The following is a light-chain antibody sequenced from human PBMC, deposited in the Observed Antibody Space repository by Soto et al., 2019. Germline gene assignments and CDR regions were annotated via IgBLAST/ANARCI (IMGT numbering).Light chain of an antibody. CDR1: GSGVGSYNF. Sequence: QSALTQPASVSGSPGQSVTISCSGTGSGVGSYNFVSWYQHHPGKAPKLLIYQGTQRPSGVSNRFSGSTASLTISGLQAGDEAVYYFCSYTGSRTVVFGGGTKLTVL. CDR3: CSYTGSRTVV. CDR2: QGT. V-gene: IGLV2-23*01. J-gene: IGLJ3*02.